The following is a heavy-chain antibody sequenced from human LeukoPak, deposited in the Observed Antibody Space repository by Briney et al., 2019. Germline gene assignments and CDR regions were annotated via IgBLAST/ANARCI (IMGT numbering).Heavy chain of an antibody. Sequence: PGGSLRLSRAASGFTLSSYAMHWVRQAPGKGLEYVSAISSNGGSTYYANSVKGRFTISRDNSKNTLYLQMGRMRAEEMGVYYCARAGGYCSSTSCYTWFVLWGGGTLVSVSS. V-gene: IGHV3-64*01. CDR2: ISSNGGST. CDR3: ARAGGYCSSTSCYTWFVL. D-gene: IGHD2-2*02. CDR1: GFTLSSYA. J-gene: IGHJ5*02.